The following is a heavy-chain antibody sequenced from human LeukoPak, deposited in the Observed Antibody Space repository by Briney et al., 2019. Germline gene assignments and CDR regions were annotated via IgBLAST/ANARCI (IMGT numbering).Heavy chain of an antibody. D-gene: IGHD2-8*02. V-gene: IGHV3-7*01. J-gene: IGHJ3*02. Sequence: TGGSLRLSCAASGFTFTNYWMTWVRQAPGKGLEWVANINQDGSGESYVDSVKGRFTISRDNAKNSVSLQMHGLRVEDTAVYYCARHWWHGLDIWGHGTLVTVSS. CDR3: ARHWWHGLDI. CDR1: GFTFTNYW. CDR2: INQDGSGE.